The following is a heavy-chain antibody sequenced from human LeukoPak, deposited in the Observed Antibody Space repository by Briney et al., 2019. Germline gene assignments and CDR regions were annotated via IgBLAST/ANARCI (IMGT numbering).Heavy chain of an antibody. CDR1: GYTFTAYY. D-gene: IGHD2-8*02. CDR2: INPNSGDT. J-gene: IGHJ4*02. CDR3: ARRGDLVDFDY. Sequence: ASVKVSCKASGYTFTAYYMHWVRQAPGQGLEWMGWINPNSGDTNYAQNFQGRVTMTRDTSISTAYMELRRLRSDDMAVYYCARRGDLVDFDYWGQGTLVPVSS. V-gene: IGHV1-2*02.